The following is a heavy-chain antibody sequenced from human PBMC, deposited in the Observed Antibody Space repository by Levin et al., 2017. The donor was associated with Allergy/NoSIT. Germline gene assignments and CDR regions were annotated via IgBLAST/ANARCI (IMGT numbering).Heavy chain of an antibody. J-gene: IGHJ6*02. Sequence: KASETLSLTCTVSGGSISSSSYYWGSIRQPPGKGLEWIGSIYYSGSTYYNPSLKSRVTISVDTSKNQFSLKLSSVTAADTAVYYCASCSSSWETYYYYYGMDVWGQGTTVTVSS. D-gene: IGHD6-13*01. CDR2: IYYSGST. CDR1: GGSISSSSYY. V-gene: IGHV4-39*01. CDR3: ASCSSSWETYYYYYGMDV.